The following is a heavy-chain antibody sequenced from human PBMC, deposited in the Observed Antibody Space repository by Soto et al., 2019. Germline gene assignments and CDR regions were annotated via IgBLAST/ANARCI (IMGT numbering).Heavy chain of an antibody. D-gene: IGHD6-13*01. Sequence: QLQLQESGPGLVKPSETLSLTCTVSGGSISSSSYYWGWIRQPPGKGLEWIGSIYYSGSTYYNPSLKSRVPISVDTSKNQFSLKLSSVTAADTAVYYCAGYSSSWYYFDYWGQGTLVTVSS. V-gene: IGHV4-39*01. CDR1: GGSISSSSYY. J-gene: IGHJ4*02. CDR3: AGYSSSWYYFDY. CDR2: IYYSGST.